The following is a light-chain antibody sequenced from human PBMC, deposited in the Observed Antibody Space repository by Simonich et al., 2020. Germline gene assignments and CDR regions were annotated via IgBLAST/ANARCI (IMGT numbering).Light chain of an antibody. CDR3: CSYAGSSTVV. V-gene: IGLV2-23*01. CDR1: SSDVGSYNL. Sequence: QSALTQPASVSGSPGQSITISCTGTSSDVGSYNLVSWYQQHPGKAPKLMIYEGSKLPSGVYNRFAGSKSGNTASLTISGLQAEDEADYYCCSYAGSSTVVFGGGTKLTVL. CDR2: EGS. J-gene: IGLJ2*01.